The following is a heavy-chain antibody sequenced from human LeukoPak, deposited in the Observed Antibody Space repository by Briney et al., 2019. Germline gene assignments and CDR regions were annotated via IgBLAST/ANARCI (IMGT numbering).Heavy chain of an antibody. Sequence: GGSLRLSCAASGFTFDDYAMHWVRQAPGKGLGWVSGIIWNSGSIGYADSVKGRFTISRDNAKNSLYLQMNSLRAEDTALYYCAKGFVSLPLYYYDSSGYYDYWGQGTLVTVSS. D-gene: IGHD3-22*01. V-gene: IGHV3-9*01. CDR1: GFTFDDYA. CDR2: IIWNSGSI. J-gene: IGHJ4*02. CDR3: AKGFVSLPLYYYDSSGYYDY.